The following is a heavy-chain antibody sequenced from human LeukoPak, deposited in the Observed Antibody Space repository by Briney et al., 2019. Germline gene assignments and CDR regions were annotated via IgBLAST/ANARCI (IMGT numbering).Heavy chain of an antibody. CDR3: ARHALDEGEEWFDP. V-gene: IGHV4-38-2*02. Sequence: PSETLSLTCTVSGYSISSGYYWGWIRQPPGKGLEWIGSIYHSGSTYYNPSLKSRVTISVDTSKNQFFLKLSSVTAADTAVYYCARHALDEGEEWFDPWGRGTLVTVSS. D-gene: IGHD1-1*01. J-gene: IGHJ5*02. CDR1: GYSISSGYY. CDR2: IYHSGST.